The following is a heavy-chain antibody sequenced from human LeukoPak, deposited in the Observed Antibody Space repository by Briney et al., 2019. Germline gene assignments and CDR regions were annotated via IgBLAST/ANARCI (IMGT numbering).Heavy chain of an antibody. J-gene: IGHJ6*03. CDR1: GFTFSSYG. Sequence: PGRSLRLSCAASGFTFSSYGMHWVRQAPGKGLKWVAVIWYDGSNKYYADSVKGRFTISRDNSKNTLYLQMNSLRAEDTAVYYCAKKTGIAAAGPKYSYYYYMNFWGKGTPVT. V-gene: IGHV3-33*06. D-gene: IGHD6-13*01. CDR2: IWYDGSNK. CDR3: AKKTGIAAAGPKYSYYYYMNF.